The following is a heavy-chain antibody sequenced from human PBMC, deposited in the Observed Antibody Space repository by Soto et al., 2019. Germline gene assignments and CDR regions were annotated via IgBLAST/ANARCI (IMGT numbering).Heavy chain of an antibody. CDR1: GYTFTSYA. J-gene: IGHJ3*02. CDR2: INAGNGNT. CDR3: ASEGGALHAFDI. Sequence: GSSVKVSCKASGYTFTSYAMHWVRQAPGQRLEWMGWINAGNGNTKYSQKFQGRVTITRDTSASTAYMELSRLRSEDTAVYYCASEGGALHAFDIRCQGIMVSGS. D-gene: IGHD3-16*01. V-gene: IGHV1-3*01.